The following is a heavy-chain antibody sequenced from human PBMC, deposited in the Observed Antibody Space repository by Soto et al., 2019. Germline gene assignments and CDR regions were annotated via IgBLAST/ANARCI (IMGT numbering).Heavy chain of an antibody. CDR1: GGSVSSGSYY. CDR2: IYYSGST. D-gene: IGHD5-12*01. V-gene: IGHV4-61*01. CDR3: ARVAVAPLSYGMDV. Sequence: QVQLQESGPGLVKPSETLALTCTVSGGSVSSGSYYWSWIRQAPGKGLEWIGYIYYSGSTNYNPSLKSRVTISVDTSKNQFSLKLSSVTDADTAVYYCARVAVAPLSYGMDVWGQGTTVTVSS. J-gene: IGHJ6*02.